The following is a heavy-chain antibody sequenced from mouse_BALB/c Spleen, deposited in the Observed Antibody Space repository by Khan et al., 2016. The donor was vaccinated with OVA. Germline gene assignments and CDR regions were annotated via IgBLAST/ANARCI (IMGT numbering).Heavy chain of an antibody. J-gene: IGHJ3*01. CDR3: ALDSSGYVPFAD. CDR1: GYAFTNYL. Sequence: QVQLKQSGAELVRPGTSVKVSCKASGYAFTNYLIEWVKQRPGQGLEWIGVINPGSGGTNYNEKLKGKATLTADQSSSTAYMQLSSLTSDDCAVXLCALDSSGYVPFADGGQGTLVTVSA. V-gene: IGHV1-54*01. D-gene: IGHD3-2*01. CDR2: INPGSGGT.